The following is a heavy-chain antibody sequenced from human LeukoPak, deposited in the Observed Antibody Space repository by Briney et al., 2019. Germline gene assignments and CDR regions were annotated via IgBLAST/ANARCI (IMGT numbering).Heavy chain of an antibody. CDR2: ISGSGGST. CDR3: ARYSGSYDSFDH. V-gene: IGHV3-23*01. Sequence: PGGSLRLSCAASGFTFSSYAMSWVRQAPGKGLEWVSAISGSGGSTYYADSVKGRFTISRDNSKNTLYLQMNSLRAEDTAVYFCARYSGSYDSFDHWGQGTLVTVSS. J-gene: IGHJ4*02. CDR1: GFTFSSYA. D-gene: IGHD1-26*01.